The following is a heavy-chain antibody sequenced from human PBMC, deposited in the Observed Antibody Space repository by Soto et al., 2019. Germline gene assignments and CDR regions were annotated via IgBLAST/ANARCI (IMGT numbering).Heavy chain of an antibody. V-gene: IGHV1-18*01. CDR1: GYTFTSHD. D-gene: IGHD3-10*01. Sequence: ASVKVSCKTSGYTFTSHDISWVRQAPGQGLEWMGWISPYNGDTNYAQKLQGRVSVTTDSSTRTAYMELRSLRSEDTAVYYCARMVRGSTVGYYYYMDVWGKGTTVTVSS. CDR2: ISPYNGDT. CDR3: ARMVRGSTVGYYYYMDV. J-gene: IGHJ6*03.